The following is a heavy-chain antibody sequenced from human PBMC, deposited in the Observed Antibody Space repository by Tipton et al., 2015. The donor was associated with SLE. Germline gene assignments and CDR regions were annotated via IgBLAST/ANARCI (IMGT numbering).Heavy chain of an antibody. V-gene: IGHV3-23*01. CDR3: AKEGGRGGVFDY. Sequence: SLRLSCAASGFNFRRTDMSWVRQAPGKGLEWVSGISSSGRTTYYADSMRGHFTISRDNSKDTLYLQMFSLRVGDTAIYFCAKEGGRGGVFDYWGQGSLVTVSS. D-gene: IGHD2-8*02. CDR1: GFNFRRTD. J-gene: IGHJ4*02. CDR2: ISSSGRTT.